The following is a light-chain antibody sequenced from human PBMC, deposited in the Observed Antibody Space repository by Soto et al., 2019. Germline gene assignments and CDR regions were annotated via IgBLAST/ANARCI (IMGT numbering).Light chain of an antibody. CDR2: DVS. CDR3: SSYTTSSTYV. CDR1: SSDVGGYNY. V-gene: IGLV2-14*01. Sequence: QSVLTQPASVSGSPGQTITISCTGTSSDVGGYNYITWYQQHPGKAPKLMISDVSNRPPGVSNRFSGSKSGNTASLTISGLQTEDEADYYFSSYTTSSTYVSGTGTKVTVL. J-gene: IGLJ1*01.